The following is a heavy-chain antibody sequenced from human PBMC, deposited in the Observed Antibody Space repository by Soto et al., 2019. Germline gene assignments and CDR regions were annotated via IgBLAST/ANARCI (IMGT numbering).Heavy chain of an antibody. CDR1: EFTFSSYG. CDR3: ARDRYSGYGRFALDY. V-gene: IGHV3-33*01. D-gene: IGHD5-12*01. CDR2: IWYDGSNK. J-gene: IGHJ4*02. Sequence: QVQLVESGGGVVQPGRSLRLSCAASEFTFSSYGMHWVRQAPGKGLEWVAVIWYDGSNKYYADSVKGRFTISRDNSKNTLYLQMNSLRAEDTAVYYCARDRYSGYGRFALDYWGQGTLVTVSS.